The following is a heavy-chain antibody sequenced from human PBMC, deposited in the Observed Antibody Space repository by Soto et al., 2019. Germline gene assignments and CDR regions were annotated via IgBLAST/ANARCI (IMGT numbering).Heavy chain of an antibody. Sequence: EVQLVESGGGLVQPGGSLRLSCVASGFSFSRFHLHWVRQVTGKGLEWVSAIGTAGDTYYSGSVKGRFTISRENAKNSLYLQMNSLRAEDTAVYFCARDHWNFEAYYYFGMDVWGQGTMVAVSS. CDR1: GFSFSRFH. CDR3: ARDHWNFEAYYYFGMDV. J-gene: IGHJ6*02. D-gene: IGHD1-7*01. V-gene: IGHV3-13*01. CDR2: IGTAGDT.